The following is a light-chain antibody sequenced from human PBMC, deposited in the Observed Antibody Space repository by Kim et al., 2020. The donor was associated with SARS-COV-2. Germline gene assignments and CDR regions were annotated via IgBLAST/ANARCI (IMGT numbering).Light chain of an antibody. V-gene: IGKV1-39*01. CDR1: QSISRS. Sequence: SASVGDRVTITCRASQSISRSLNWYQQKPGKAPNLLIYAASSLQSGVPSRFSGSGSGTDFTLTISSLLPEDFATYYCQQSFTFITFGQGTRLEIK. CDR3: QQSFTFIT. CDR2: AAS. J-gene: IGKJ5*01.